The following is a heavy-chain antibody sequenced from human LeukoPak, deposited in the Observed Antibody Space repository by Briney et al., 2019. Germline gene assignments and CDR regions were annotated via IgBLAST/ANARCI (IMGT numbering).Heavy chain of an antibody. CDR2: IFPSGGEI. J-gene: IGHJ4*02. D-gene: IGHD2-8*02. CDR1: GFTFSSYG. V-gene: IGHV3-23*01. CDR3: ATYRQVLLPFES. Sequence: GGSLRLSCAASGFTFSSYGMHWVRQPPGKGLEWVSSIFPSGGEIHYADSVRGRFTISRDNSKSTLSLQMNSLRAEDTAIYYCATYRQVLLPFESWGQGTLVTVSS.